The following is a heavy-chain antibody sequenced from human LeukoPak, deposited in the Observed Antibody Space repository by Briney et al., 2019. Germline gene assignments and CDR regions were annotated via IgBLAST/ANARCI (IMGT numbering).Heavy chain of an antibody. J-gene: IGHJ4*02. V-gene: IGHV3-7*01. Sequence: GGSLRLSCAASGFTFDNYGMSWVRQAPGKGLEWVANIKQDGSEKYYADSVKGRFTISRDNSKNTLYLQMNSLRAEDTAVYYCARELLPPITIFGVGRGGFDYWGQGTLVTVSS. CDR2: IKQDGSEK. D-gene: IGHD3-3*01. CDR1: GFTFDNYG. CDR3: ARELLPPITIFGVGRGGFDY.